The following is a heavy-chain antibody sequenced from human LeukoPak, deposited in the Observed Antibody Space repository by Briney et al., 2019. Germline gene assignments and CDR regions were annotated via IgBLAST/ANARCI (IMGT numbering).Heavy chain of an antibody. V-gene: IGHV1-18*01. CDR2: ISGYNGDI. Sequence: ASVKVSCKASGYTFTNYGINWVRQAPGQGLEWIGWISGYNGDINYAQRLQGRVTMTTVTSTSTAYMELRSLGSDDTAVYYCARVLSREGYFDYWGQGTLVTVSS. J-gene: IGHJ4*02. CDR3: ARVLSREGYFDY. D-gene: IGHD5-24*01. CDR1: GYTFTNYG.